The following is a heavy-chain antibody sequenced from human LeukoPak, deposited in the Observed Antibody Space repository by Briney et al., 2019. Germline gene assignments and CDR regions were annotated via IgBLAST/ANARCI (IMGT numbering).Heavy chain of an antibody. CDR3: ARSGYSSGGYFYTGDYYYYYGMDV. CDR2: IYYSGST. D-gene: IGHD6-19*01. Sequence: SETLSLTCTVSGGSISSYYWSWIRQPPGKGLEWIGYIYYSGSTNYNPSLKSRVTISVDTSKNQFSLKLSSVTAADTAVYYCARSGYSSGGYFYTGDYYYYYGMDVWGQGTTVTVSS. V-gene: IGHV4-59*01. CDR1: GGSISSYY. J-gene: IGHJ6*02.